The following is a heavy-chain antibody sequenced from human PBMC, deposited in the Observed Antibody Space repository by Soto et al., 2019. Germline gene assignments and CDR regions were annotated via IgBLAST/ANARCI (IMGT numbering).Heavy chain of an antibody. Sequence: VKVSCKASGGTFSSYAISWVRQAPGQGLEWMGGIIPIFGTANYAQKFQGRVTITADESTSTAYMELSSLRSEDTAVYYCARRIGSNEKYSGYDYYYYYGMDVWGQGTTVTVSS. CDR3: ARRIGSNEKYSGYDYYYYYGMDV. J-gene: IGHJ6*02. D-gene: IGHD5-12*01. V-gene: IGHV1-69*13. CDR2: IIPIFGTA. CDR1: GGTFSSYA.